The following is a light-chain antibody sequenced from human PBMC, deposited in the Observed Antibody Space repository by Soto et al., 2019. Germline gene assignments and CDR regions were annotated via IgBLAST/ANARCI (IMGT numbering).Light chain of an antibody. J-gene: IGKJ4*01. CDR1: QSVSGY. V-gene: IGKV3-11*01. CDR2: DAS. Sequence: DIVLTQSPATLSLSPGERASLSCRASQSVSGYIAWYQQKPGQSPRLLIYDASNRATGIPARFSGSGSGTDFTLTISSLEPEDFAVYYCHQRSRWPVLTFGGGTRVEI. CDR3: HQRSRWPVLT.